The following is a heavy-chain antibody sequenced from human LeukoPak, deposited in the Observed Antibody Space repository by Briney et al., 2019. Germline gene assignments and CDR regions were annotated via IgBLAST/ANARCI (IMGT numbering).Heavy chain of an antibody. CDR2: IWFDGSNK. CDR1: GFTFSNYG. CDR3: AKIWGSSGWYEYSFDY. D-gene: IGHD6-19*01. V-gene: IGHV3-33*06. Sequence: GGSLRLSCAASGFTFSNYGMHWVRQAPGKGLEWVAVIWFDGSNKYYVDSVKGRFTISRDNSRDTLYLQMNSLRAEDTAVYYCAKIWGSSGWYEYSFDYWGQGTLVTVSS. J-gene: IGHJ4*02.